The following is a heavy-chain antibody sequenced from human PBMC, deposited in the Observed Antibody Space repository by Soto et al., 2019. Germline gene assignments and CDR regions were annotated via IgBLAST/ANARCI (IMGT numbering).Heavy chain of an antibody. CDR2: FSLSGTT. Sequence: LSLTCTVSGASITGSFFWSWIRQPAGEGLEWIGRFSLSGTTNYNPSLRSRVTMSADVSKNQFSLRLTSVTAADTALYYCARGMTPPGAPAWYYFDSWGQGTLVTVSS. CDR3: ARGMTPPGAPAWYYFDS. V-gene: IGHV4-4*07. J-gene: IGHJ4*02. D-gene: IGHD2-8*02. CDR1: GASITGSFF.